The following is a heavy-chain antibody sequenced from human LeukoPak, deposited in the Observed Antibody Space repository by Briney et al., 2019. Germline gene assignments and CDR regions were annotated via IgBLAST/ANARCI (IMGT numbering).Heavy chain of an antibody. D-gene: IGHD4/OR15-4a*01. J-gene: IGHJ4*02. CDR3: ATRVGTNSGPFEY. V-gene: IGHV3-23*01. CDR2: IKSGGDKT. Sequence: PGGSLRLSCAASGFTFKNCAMNWVRQAPGEGLAWVSSIKSGGDKTYYADSVKGRFTIPRDDSRNTISLQMHSLRAEDTAVYYCATRVGTNSGPFEYWGQGILVTVSS. CDR1: GFTFKNCA.